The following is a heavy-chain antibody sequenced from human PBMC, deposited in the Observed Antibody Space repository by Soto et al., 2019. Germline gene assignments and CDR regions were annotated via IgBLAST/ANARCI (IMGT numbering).Heavy chain of an antibody. D-gene: IGHD3-10*01. CDR2: IYSSGST. Sequence: SETLSLTCTGSGGSINTYHWSWIRQPPGKGLEWIGYIYSSGSTNYNPSLKSRVTISVDTSKNQFSLKLTSVTVADTALYYCARQGFGATHGPLDVWSQGTSVTVSS. CDR1: GGSINTYH. J-gene: IGHJ6*02. V-gene: IGHV4-59*08. CDR3: ARQGFGATHGPLDV.